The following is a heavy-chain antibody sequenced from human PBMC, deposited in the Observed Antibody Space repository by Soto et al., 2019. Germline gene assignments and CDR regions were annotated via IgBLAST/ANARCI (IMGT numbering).Heavy chain of an antibody. V-gene: IGHV4-34*01. J-gene: IGHJ4*02. CDR2: INHSGST. Sequence: SETLSLTCAVYGGSFSGYYWSWIRQPPGKGLEWIGEINHSGSTNYNPSLKSRVTISVDTSKNQFSLKLSSVTAADTAVYYCARANSGWQVNWGQGTLVTVSS. CDR1: GGSFSGYY. D-gene: IGHD6-19*01. CDR3: ARANSGWQVN.